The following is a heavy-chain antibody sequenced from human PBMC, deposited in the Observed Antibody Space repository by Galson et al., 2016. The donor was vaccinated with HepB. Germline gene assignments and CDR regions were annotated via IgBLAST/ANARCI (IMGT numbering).Heavy chain of an antibody. V-gene: IGHV3-30*03. CDR1: GFTFGSYA. Sequence: SLRLSCAASGFTFGSYAMHWVRQAPGKGLEWVATISDDGRKKDYADSVKGRFTISRDNSKNTLYLEMNSLRAEDTAVYYCARDTKGRVEVVVAANYYYYYGMDVWGQGTTVTVSS. CDR2: ISDDGRKK. D-gene: IGHD2-15*01. J-gene: IGHJ6*02. CDR3: ARDTKGRVEVVVAANYYYYYGMDV.